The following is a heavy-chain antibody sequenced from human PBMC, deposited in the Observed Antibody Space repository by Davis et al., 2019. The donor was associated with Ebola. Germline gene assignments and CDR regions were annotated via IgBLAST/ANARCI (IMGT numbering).Heavy chain of an antibody. CDR1: GYSFTNHW. CDR2: IFPGDSDT. V-gene: IGHV5-51*01. J-gene: IGHJ4*02. CDR3: VRRPSLAGAPTDY. D-gene: IGHD1-26*01. Sequence: PGGSLRLSCKGSGYSFTNHWIGWVRQMPGMGLEWMGIIFPGDSDTRYSPSFQGQVTISADKSISTAYLQWSSLKASDSAMYYCVRRPSLAGAPTDYWGQGTLVTVSS.